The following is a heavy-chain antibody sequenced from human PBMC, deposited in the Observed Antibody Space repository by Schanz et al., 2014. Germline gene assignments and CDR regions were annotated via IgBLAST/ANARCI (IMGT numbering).Heavy chain of an antibody. D-gene: IGHD1-1*01. Sequence: EVHLLDSGGGLVQPGGSLRLSCAASGFNFSDYAMCWVRQAPGKGLEWVSAISGGGGTTYYTDSVKGRFTISRDNAKNSLYLEMNSLRAEDTALYYCARDRRNADLDYWGQGTLVTVSS. CDR3: ARDRRNADLDY. CDR2: ISGGGGTT. J-gene: IGHJ4*02. CDR1: GFNFSDYA. V-gene: IGHV3-23*01.